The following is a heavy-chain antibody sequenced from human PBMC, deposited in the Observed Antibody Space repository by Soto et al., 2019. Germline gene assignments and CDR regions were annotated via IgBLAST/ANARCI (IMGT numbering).Heavy chain of an antibody. CDR3: ARGNGDYAGD. J-gene: IGHJ4*02. CDR2: INSDGSST. V-gene: IGHV3-74*01. D-gene: IGHD4-17*01. CDR1: GFTFSTYW. Sequence: EVQLVESGGGLVQPGESLRLSCAASGFTFSTYWMHWVRQAPGKGLVWVSRINSDGSSTTYADSVKGRFTISRDNAKNTLYLQMNSLRAEGTAVYYCARGNGDYAGDWGQGTLVTVSS.